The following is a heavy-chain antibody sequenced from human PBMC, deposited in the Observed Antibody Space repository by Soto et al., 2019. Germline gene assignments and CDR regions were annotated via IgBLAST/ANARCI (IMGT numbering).Heavy chain of an antibody. J-gene: IGHJ5*02. CDR2: IYYSGST. D-gene: IGHD3-3*01. V-gene: IGHV4-31*03. CDR3: ASVGRRFPTWFDP. Sequence: QVQLQESGPGLVKPSQTLSLTCTVSGGSISSGGYYWSWIRQHPGKGLEWIGYIYYSGSTYYNPYLKSRVLRAVDTSNNQFSLKLSAVTAADTAVYYCASVGRRFPTWFDPWGQGTLVTVSS. CDR1: GGSISSGGYY.